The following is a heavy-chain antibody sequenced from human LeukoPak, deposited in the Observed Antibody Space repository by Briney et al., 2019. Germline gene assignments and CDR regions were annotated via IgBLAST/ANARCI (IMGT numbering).Heavy chain of an antibody. V-gene: IGHV1-2*06. Sequence: ASVKVSCKTPGYKFTDKHLHWVRQAAGRGLEWMGRIVPKSGDTNYAQQFQGRVTMTRDTSISTAYMELSRLTSDDTAVYFCVRENWFIANWGQGTQVTVSS. D-gene: IGHD3-9*01. J-gene: IGHJ4*02. CDR1: GYKFTDKH. CDR2: IVPKSGDT. CDR3: VRENWFIAN.